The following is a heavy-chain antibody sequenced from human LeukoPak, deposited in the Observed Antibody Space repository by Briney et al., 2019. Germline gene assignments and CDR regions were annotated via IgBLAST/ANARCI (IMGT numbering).Heavy chain of an antibody. Sequence: PSETLSLTCAVYGASFSGYYWSWIRQPPGKGLEWLGEINHSGSTNYNPSLKSRVTISVDTSKNQFSLKLSSVTAADTAGYYCARVGYLSNTSCYFSHSYYYMDVWGKGTTVTVSS. V-gene: IGHV4-34*01. J-gene: IGHJ6*03. CDR1: GASFSGYY. D-gene: IGHD2-2*01. CDR2: INHSGST. CDR3: ARVGYLSNTSCYFSHSYYYMDV.